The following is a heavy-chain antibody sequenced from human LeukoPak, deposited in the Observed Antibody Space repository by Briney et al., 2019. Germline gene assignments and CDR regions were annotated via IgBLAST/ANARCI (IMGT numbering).Heavy chain of an antibody. CDR3: TRLNVVGANWFDP. Sequence: GRTLRLSCAASGFTFSSYWMTWVRQAPGKGLEWVANIKQDGSEKYYVDSVKGRFTISRDNAKNSLYLQMNSLRVEDTALYYCTRLNVVGANWFDPWGQGTLVTVSS. V-gene: IGHV3-7*01. CDR2: IKQDGSEK. D-gene: IGHD1-26*01. CDR1: GFTFSSYW. J-gene: IGHJ5*02.